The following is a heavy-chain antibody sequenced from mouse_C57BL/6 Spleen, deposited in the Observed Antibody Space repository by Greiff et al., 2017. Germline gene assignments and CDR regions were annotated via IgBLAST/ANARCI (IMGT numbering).Heavy chain of an antibody. CDR1: GYTFTSYW. D-gene: IGHD1-1*01. CDR2: IDPSDSYT. CDR3: ARPDGSSSWFAY. J-gene: IGHJ3*01. V-gene: IGHV1-69*01. Sequence: VQLQQSGAELVMPGASVKLSCKASGYTFTSYWMHWVKQRPGQGLEWIGEIDPSDSYTNYNQKFKGKSTLTVDKSSSTAYMQLSSLTSEDSAVYYCARPDGSSSWFAYWGQGTLVTVSA.